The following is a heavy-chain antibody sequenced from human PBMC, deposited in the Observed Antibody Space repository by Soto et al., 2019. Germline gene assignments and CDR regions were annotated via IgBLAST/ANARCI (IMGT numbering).Heavy chain of an antibody. CDR2: INPNSGST. CDR1: GYTFTGYY. V-gene: IGHV1-2*04. D-gene: IGHD3-3*01. Sequence: QVQLVQSGAEVKKPGASVKVSCKASGYTFTGYYMHWVRQAPGQGLEWMGWINPNSGSTNYAQKFQGWVTMTRDTSTSTAYMELSRLRSDDTAVYYCARVGITIFGFYGMDVWGQGTTVTVSS. J-gene: IGHJ6*02. CDR3: ARVGITIFGFYGMDV.